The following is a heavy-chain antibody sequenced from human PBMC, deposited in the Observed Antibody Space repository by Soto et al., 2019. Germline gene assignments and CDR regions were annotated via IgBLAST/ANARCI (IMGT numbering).Heavy chain of an antibody. V-gene: IGHV3-23*01. Sequence: WGSLRLSCAASGFTFSSYAMSWWRQAPGKGLEWVSAISVGGGSTYYADSVKGRFTISRDNSKNTLYLKMNSLRAEDTAVYYCAKGSTVVLMVYAILCWGQGTLVTVSS. CDR3: AKGSTVVLMVYAILC. D-gene: IGHD2-8*01. CDR1: GFTFSSYA. J-gene: IGHJ4*02. CDR2: ISVGGGST.